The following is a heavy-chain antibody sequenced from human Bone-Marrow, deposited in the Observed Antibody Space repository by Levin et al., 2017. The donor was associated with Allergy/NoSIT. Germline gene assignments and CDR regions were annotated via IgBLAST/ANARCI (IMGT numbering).Heavy chain of an antibody. CDR2: LSYDGTTE. D-gene: IGHD2-15*01. CDR3: ARTGGHQRHDFDS. J-gene: IGHJ4*02. CDR1: GFTFENHG. V-gene: IGHV3-30*03. Sequence: PGGSLRLSCVGSGFTFENHGVHWVRQAPGKGLEWVSVLSYDGTTEYYADSVKGRLTMSRDNSKNTVHLQIQSMRADDTAVYYCARTGGHQRHDFDSWGQGILVTVSS.